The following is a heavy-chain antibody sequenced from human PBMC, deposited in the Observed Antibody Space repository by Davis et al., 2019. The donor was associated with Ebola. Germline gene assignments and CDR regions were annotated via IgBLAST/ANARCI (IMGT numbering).Heavy chain of an antibody. V-gene: IGHV3-30-3*01. CDR1: GFTFSSYA. Sequence: GESLKISCAASGFTFSSYAMHWVRQAPGKGLEWVAVISYDGSNKYYADSVKGRFTISRDNAKNSLYLQMNSLRAEDTALYYCAKDLLSSGYYSNGMDVWGKGTTVTVSS. J-gene: IGHJ6*04. CDR2: ISYDGSNK. CDR3: AKDLLSSGYYSNGMDV. D-gene: IGHD3-22*01.